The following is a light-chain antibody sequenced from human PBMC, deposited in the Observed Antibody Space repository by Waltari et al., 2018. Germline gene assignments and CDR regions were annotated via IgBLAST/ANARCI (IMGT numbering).Light chain of an antibody. CDR2: NTN. Sequence: QSVVTQEPSFSVSPGGTVTLTCGLRSGSVATNYYPSWYQQTPGQPPRTLIYNTNTRSAGVPDRFSGSILGTKAALTITGAQADDESDYYCVLYMGSGISVFGGGTKLTVL. CDR1: SGSVATNYY. V-gene: IGLV8-61*01. J-gene: IGLJ3*02. CDR3: VLYMGSGISV.